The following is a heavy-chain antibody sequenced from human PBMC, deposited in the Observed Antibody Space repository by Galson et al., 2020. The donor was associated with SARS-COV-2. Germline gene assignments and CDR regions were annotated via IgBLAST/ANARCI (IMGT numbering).Heavy chain of an antibody. Sequence: SETLSLTCAVYGGSFSGYYWSWIRRPPGKGLEWIGEINHSGSTNYNPSLKSRVTISVDTSKNQFSLKLSSVTAADTAVYYCAREDRGSSSVGFDYWGQGTLVTVSS. CDR1: GGSFSGYY. D-gene: IGHD2-15*01. V-gene: IGHV4-34*01. CDR3: AREDRGSSSVGFDY. CDR2: INHSGST. J-gene: IGHJ4*02.